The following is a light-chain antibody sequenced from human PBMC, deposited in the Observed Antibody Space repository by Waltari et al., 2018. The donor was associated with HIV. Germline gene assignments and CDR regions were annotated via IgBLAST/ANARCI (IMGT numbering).Light chain of an antibody. V-gene: IGLV2-23*02. Sequence: QSALTQPDSESGSPGQSVNLSCTGSSRYFGKYAFVSWYQHNAGLAPHLIIYDVNTRPSGVSLRFSGSKSGNTASLTISGLQAEDEANYYCCSYAGGPFVFGSGT. CDR2: DVN. J-gene: IGLJ1*01. CDR1: SRYFGKYAF. CDR3: CSYAGGPFV.